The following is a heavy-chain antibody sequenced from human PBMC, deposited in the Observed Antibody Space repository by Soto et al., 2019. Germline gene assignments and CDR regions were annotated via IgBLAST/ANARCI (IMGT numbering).Heavy chain of an antibody. V-gene: IGHV1-18*01. Sequence: ASVEVSCKSSCYTVSRYCSIWGRRTPGQGLECMGWISAYNGNTKNAQNLQGRVTLTTDTSTSTAYMELRSLRYDDTAVYFCARGADFWSGYRWFDPWGQGTLVIV. CDR3: ARGADFWSGYRWFDP. CDR2: ISAYNGNT. D-gene: IGHD3-3*01. J-gene: IGHJ5*02. CDR1: CYTVSRYC.